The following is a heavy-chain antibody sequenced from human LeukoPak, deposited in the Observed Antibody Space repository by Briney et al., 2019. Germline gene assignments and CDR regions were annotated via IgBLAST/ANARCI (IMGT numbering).Heavy chain of an antibody. Sequence: GGSLRLSCAASGFTFSSYSMNWVRQAPGKGLEWVSSISSSSSYIYYADSVKGRFTISRDNAKNPLYLQMNSLRAEDTAVYYCARAPGYSSGYFDYWGQGTLVTVSS. D-gene: IGHD6-19*01. V-gene: IGHV3-21*01. CDR2: ISSSSSYI. J-gene: IGHJ4*02. CDR1: GFTFSSYS. CDR3: ARAPGYSSGYFDY.